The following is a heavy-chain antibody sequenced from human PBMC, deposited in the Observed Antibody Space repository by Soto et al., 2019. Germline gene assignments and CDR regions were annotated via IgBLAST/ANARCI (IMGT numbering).Heavy chain of an antibody. CDR3: ATHRSGRFLECLPEGSLGY. CDR1: GYTLTDLS. J-gene: IGHJ4*02. D-gene: IGHD3-3*01. Sequence: QVQLVQSGAEVKKPGASVKVSCKVSGYTLTDLSMQWVRQAPGKGLERMGGFDPEDGETIYAQKFQGRVTMTEDTATDTAYMELSSLRSEDTAVYYCATHRSGRFLECLPEGSLGYWGQGTLVTVSS. V-gene: IGHV1-24*01. CDR2: FDPEDGET.